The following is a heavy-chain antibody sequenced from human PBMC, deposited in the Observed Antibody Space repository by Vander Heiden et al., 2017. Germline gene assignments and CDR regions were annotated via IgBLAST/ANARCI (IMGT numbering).Heavy chain of an antibody. J-gene: IGHJ4*02. CDR2: IIYFGSA. Sequence: QLQLQESGPGLVKPSETLSLPCTVAGGSIKSRDHFWGWVRQSPGKGLEWVGSIIYFGSAYLTPSLESRVTLSVDTSKNQFSLEMRSVTAADTAVYHCARQVSRNLDYFDSWGQGALVTVSS. CDR3: ARQVSRNLDYFDS. V-gene: IGHV4-39*01. CDR1: GGSIKSRDHF. D-gene: IGHD3-16*01.